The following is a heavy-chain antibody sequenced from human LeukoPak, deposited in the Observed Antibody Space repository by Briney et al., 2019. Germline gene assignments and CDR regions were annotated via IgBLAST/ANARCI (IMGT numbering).Heavy chain of an antibody. D-gene: IGHD6-13*01. CDR3: AKDHSSNFHWYFDL. J-gene: IGHJ2*01. CDR2: IYSGGST. Sequence: GGSLRLSCAASGFTVSSNYMSWVRQAPGKGLEWVSVIYSGGSTYYADSVKGRFTISRDNSKNTLSLQMNSLRAEDTAVYYCAKDHSSNFHWYFDLWGRGTLVTVSS. CDR1: GFTVSSNY. V-gene: IGHV3-53*01.